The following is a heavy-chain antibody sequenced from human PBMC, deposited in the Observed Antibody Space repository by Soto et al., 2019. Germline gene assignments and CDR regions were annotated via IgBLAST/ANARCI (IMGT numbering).Heavy chain of an antibody. CDR1: GFSLTSGVVG. D-gene: IGHD6-13*01. CDR2: IYWNDEQ. V-gene: IGHV2-5*01. CDR3: APRLPGPSGYDV. Sequence: QITLKESGPTLVKPTQTLTLTCTFSGFSLTSGVVGVGWIRQPPGEALEWLALIYWNDEQYYNPSLRNKLTITSDTSKKQVVLTMTNMDPVDTATYYCAPRLPGPSGYDVWGQGTMVTVSS. J-gene: IGHJ3*01.